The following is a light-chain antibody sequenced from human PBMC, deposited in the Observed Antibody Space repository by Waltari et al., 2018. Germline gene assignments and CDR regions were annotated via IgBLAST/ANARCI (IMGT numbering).Light chain of an antibody. J-gene: IGLJ2*01. CDR1: SSHVGGYNF. CDR2: EVS. CDR3: SSYVANNNPV. V-gene: IGLV2-8*01. Sequence: QSALTQPPSASGSPGPSVTTSCTGTSSHVGGYNFVYWYQPHPGNAPRLIIYEVSERPSGVPVRFSGSKSGNTASLTVSGLQAEDEADYYCSSYVANNNPVFGGGTKLTVL.